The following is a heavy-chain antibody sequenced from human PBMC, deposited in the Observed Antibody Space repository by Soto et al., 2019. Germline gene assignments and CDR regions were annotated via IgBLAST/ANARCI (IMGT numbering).Heavy chain of an antibody. D-gene: IGHD2-15*01. Sequence: EVQLAESGGGLVQPGGSLRLSCAASGFTFSYYSMNWVRQAPGKGLEWVSYISGAGSTTYYADSVKGRFTISRDNAKNSLYLQMNSLRDGDTAVYYCARDGVANGPDLDYWGQGTMVTVSS. CDR1: GFTFSYYS. CDR2: ISGAGSTT. J-gene: IGHJ4*02. CDR3: ARDGVANGPDLDY. V-gene: IGHV3-48*02.